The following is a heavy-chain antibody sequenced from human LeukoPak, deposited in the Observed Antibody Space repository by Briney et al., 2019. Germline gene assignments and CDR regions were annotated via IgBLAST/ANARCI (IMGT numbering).Heavy chain of an antibody. CDR1: GGSFSGYY. J-gene: IGHJ3*02. D-gene: IGHD1-26*01. Sequence: SETLSLTCAVYGGSFSGYYWSWIRQPPGKGLEWIGEINHSGSTNYNPSLKSRVTISVDTSKNQFSLKLSSVTAADTAVYYCAREGGSCFLRRAFDIWGQGTMVTVSS. CDR3: AREGGSCFLRRAFDI. CDR2: INHSGST. V-gene: IGHV4-34*01.